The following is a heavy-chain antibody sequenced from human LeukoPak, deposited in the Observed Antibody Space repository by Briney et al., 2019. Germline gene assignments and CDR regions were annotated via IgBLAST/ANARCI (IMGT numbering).Heavy chain of an antibody. CDR1: GYMVSDYY. V-gene: IGHV1-2*02. J-gene: IGHJ4*02. D-gene: IGHD1-1*01. CDR2: LRGDTGDT. Sequence: ASVTVSCKTSGYMVSDYYMHWVRQAPGQGLEWMGWLRGDTGDTDSPQKFKGRVTMTRDMATNTAYMQLSRLTYDDTAIYFCARVRYNACDYWGQGTLVTVSS. CDR3: ARVRYNACDY.